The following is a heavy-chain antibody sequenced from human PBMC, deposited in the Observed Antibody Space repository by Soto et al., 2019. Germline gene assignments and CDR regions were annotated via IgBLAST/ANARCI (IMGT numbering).Heavy chain of an antibody. D-gene: IGHD2-15*01. CDR3: TGCSGGACHQNYCMDV. Sequence: EVHLVESGGGLVKPGGSLRLSCAVSGFTFSSCTMNWVRQAPGKGLEWVSSISPRTSHIYYADSVKGRFTISRNNAKNSLFLRMNSLMAEDRAGYYCTGCSGGACHQNYCMDVWGQGTTVTVSS. J-gene: IGHJ6*02. CDR2: ISPRTSHI. CDR1: GFTFSSCT. V-gene: IGHV3-21*01.